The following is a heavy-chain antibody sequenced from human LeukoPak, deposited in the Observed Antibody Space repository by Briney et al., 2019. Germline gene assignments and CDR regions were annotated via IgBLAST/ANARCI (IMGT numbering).Heavy chain of an antibody. CDR2: IRSKPNNYAT. CDR3: TRRDYSDISTGPDV. CDR1: GFIFSGSA. J-gene: IGHJ6*04. Sequence: PGGSLRLSCVASGFIFSGSAIQWVRQASGKGLEWVGRIRSKPNNYATAYGSSVKGRFTISRDDSKNTAYLQMDSLKTEDTAVYYCTRRDYSDISTGPDVWGKGTTVIVSS. D-gene: IGHD3-9*01. V-gene: IGHV3-73*01.